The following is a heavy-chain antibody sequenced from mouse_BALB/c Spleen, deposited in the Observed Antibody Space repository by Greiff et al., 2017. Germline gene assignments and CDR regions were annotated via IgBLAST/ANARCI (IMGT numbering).Heavy chain of an antibody. V-gene: IGHV3-8*02. J-gene: IGHJ4*01. CDR1: GYSFTRGY. CDR2: ISYSGST. CDR3: ARFAMDY. Sequence: EVQLMESGPGLVKPSQSLSLSCSVTGYSFTRGYWNWVRQFPGNKLEYMGYISYSGSTNYNPSLKSRISITRDTSKNQYYLQLNSVATEDTATYYCARFAMDYWGQGTSVTVSA.